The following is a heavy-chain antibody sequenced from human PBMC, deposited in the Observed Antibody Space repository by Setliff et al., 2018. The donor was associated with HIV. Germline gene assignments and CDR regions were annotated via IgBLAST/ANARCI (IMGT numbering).Heavy chain of an antibody. CDR1: GFTVSSNY. CDR2: IYSGGST. CDR3: ATAYGTGTYFPSPAEH. V-gene: IGHV3-53*05. J-gene: IGHJ4*02. Sequence: GGSLRLSCAASGFTVSSNYMSWVRQAPGKGLEWVSVIYSGGSTYYADSVKGRFTISRDNSKNTLYLQMNSLRPEDTAFYYCATAYGTGTYFPSPAEHWGLGTLVTVS. D-gene: IGHD3-10*01.